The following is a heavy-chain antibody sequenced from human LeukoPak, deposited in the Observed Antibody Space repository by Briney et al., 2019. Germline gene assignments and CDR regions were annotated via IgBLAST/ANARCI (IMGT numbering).Heavy chain of an antibody. D-gene: IGHD3-9*01. CDR2: INPSGGST. V-gene: IGHV1-46*01. Sequence: ASVRVSFKASGYTFTNYYMHWVGQAPGQGLEWMGIINPSGGSTSYAQKFQGRVTMTRDMSTSTVYMELSSLRSEDTAVYYCARDLSGYYYFDYWGQGTLVTVSS. J-gene: IGHJ4*02. CDR3: ARDLSGYYYFDY. CDR1: GYTFTNYY.